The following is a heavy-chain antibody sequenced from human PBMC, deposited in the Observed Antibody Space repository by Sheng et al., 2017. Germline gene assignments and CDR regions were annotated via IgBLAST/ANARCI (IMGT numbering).Heavy chain of an antibody. CDR2: IFSSGTT. D-gene: IGHD6-6*01. Sequence: QVQLQESGPGLVKPSETLSLTCSVSGGSMSGYYWNWIRQPAGKGLEWIGRIFSSGTTNYNASLKTRVTMSVDTSKKQFSLNVNAVTAADTAVYYCARSWELVPWGEAFDIWGQGTGVTVSS. CDR3: ARSWELVPWGEAFDI. J-gene: IGHJ3*02. CDR1: GGSMSGYY. V-gene: IGHV4-4*07.